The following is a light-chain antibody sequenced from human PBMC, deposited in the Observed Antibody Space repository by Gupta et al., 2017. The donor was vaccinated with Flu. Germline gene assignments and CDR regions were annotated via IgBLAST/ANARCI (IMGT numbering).Light chain of an antibody. CDR1: QSVSSN. CDR3: QQDNNWPPWT. J-gene: IGKJ1*01. V-gene: IGKV3-15*01. CDR2: GAS. Sequence: GTLSVSPGERATRSCRASQSVSSNLAWYQQKPGQAPRLLIYGASTRATGIPARFSGSGSGTEFTLTISSRQSEDFAVYYCQQDNNWPPWTFGQGTKVEIK.